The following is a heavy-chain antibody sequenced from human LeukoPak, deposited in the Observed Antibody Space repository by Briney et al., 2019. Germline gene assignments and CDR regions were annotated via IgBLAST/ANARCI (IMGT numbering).Heavy chain of an antibody. CDR1: GFTFSSYA. V-gene: IGHV3-23*01. Sequence: GGSLRLSCAASGFTFSSYAMSWVRQAPGKGLEWVSTISNSGGSTYYADSVKGRFTISRDNSKNTLYLQMNSLRAEDTAVYYCAKNLGNYVYYFDYWGQGTLVTVSS. CDR3: AKNLGNYVYYFDY. D-gene: IGHD1-7*01. J-gene: IGHJ4*02. CDR2: ISNSGGST.